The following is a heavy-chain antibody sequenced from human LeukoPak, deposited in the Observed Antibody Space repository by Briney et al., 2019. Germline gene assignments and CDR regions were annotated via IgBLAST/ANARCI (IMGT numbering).Heavy chain of an antibody. CDR2: ISSSSSYI. CDR3: ARASGSGVDY. CDR1: GFTFSSYS. J-gene: IGHJ4*02. D-gene: IGHD3-10*01. V-gene: IGHV3-21*01. Sequence: GGSLRLSCAASGFTFSSYSMNWVRQAPGKGLEWVSSISSSSSYIYYADSVKGRFTISRDNAKNSLYLQMNSLRAEDTAVYYCARASGSGVDYWGQGTLATVSS.